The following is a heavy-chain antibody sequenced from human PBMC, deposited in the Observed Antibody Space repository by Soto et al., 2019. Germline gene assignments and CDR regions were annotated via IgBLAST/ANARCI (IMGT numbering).Heavy chain of an antibody. CDR3: AKDLGIVVLPATLPACWFDP. CDR1: GFTFSSYA. J-gene: IGHJ5*02. Sequence: EVQLLESGGGLVQPGGSLRLSCAASGFTFSSYAMSWVRQAPGQGLEWVSAISGSGGSTYYADSVKGRFTISRDNSKNTLYLQMNSLRAEDTAVYYCAKDLGIVVLPATLPACWFDPWGQGTLVTVS. V-gene: IGHV3-23*01. CDR2: ISGSGGST. D-gene: IGHD2-2*01.